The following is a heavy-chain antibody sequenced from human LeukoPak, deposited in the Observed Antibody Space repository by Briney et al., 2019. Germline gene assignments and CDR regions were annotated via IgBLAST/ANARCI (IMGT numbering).Heavy chain of an antibody. D-gene: IGHD6-13*01. CDR3: ARGQYSSSWYRSYYYYGMDV. J-gene: IGHJ6*02. CDR1: GYTFTSYD. Sequence: ASVKVSCKASGYTFTSYDINWVRQATGQGLEWMGWMNPNSGNTGYAQKFQGRVTMTRNTSISTACMELSSLRSEDTAVYYCARGQYSSSWYRSYYYYGMDVWGQGTTVTVSS. V-gene: IGHV1-8*01. CDR2: MNPNSGNT.